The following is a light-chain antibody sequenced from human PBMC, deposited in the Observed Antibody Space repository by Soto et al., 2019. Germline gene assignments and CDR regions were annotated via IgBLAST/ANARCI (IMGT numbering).Light chain of an antibody. CDR3: QQVNSYPYT. CDR1: QGISSY. Sequence: DIPLTQSPSFLSASVGDRVTITCRASQGISSYLGWYQQKPGKAPNLLIFAASTLQDGVPSRFSGSGSGADFTLTISDLQPEDCATYYCQQVNSYPYTFGQGTTLEI. V-gene: IGKV1-9*01. J-gene: IGKJ2*01. CDR2: AAS.